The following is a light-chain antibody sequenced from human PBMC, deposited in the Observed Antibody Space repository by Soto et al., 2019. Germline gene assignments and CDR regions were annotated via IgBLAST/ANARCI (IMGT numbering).Light chain of an antibody. CDR3: QVYGNAPMYT. CDR2: GAS. CDR1: QSVSNNA. J-gene: IGKJ2*01. Sequence: EIVLTQSPGTLSLAPGERATLSCRASQSVSNNALAWYQQKPGQAPRLLIYGASNRATGIPDVFSGSGSGTDFTLTISRLEAEDFAVYYCQVYGNAPMYTFGQGTRWEIK. V-gene: IGKV3-20*01.